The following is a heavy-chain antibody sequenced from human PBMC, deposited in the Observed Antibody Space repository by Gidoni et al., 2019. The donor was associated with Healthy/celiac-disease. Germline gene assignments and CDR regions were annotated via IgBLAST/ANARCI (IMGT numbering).Heavy chain of an antibody. D-gene: IGHD6-19*01. V-gene: IGHV4-39*01. CDR1: GGSLSSSIHY. Sequence: QLQLQAAGPRLGKPSEPLSLPSTVPGGSLSSSIHYWGWIRQPPGKGLDWIGSIYYSGSTYYNPSLKSRVTISVDTSKNQFSLKLSSVTAADTAVYYCARYGQWLVPFDYWGQGTLVTVSS. J-gene: IGHJ4*02. CDR3: ARYGQWLVPFDY. CDR2: IYYSGST.